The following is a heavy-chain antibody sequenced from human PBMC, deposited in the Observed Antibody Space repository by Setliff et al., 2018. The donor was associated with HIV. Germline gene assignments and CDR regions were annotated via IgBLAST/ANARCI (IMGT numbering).Heavy chain of an antibody. CDR1: GYSFTGYY. J-gene: IGHJ5*02. D-gene: IGHD3-10*01. CDR2: INPNSGGT. Sequence: ASVKVSCKASGYSFTGYYMHWVRQAPGQGLEWMGRINPNSGGTNYAQKFQGRVTMTRDTSISTAYMELSRLRSDDTAVYYCARGYGSGSYYNWFDPWGQGTLVTVSS. CDR3: ARGYGSGSYYNWFDP. V-gene: IGHV1-2*06.